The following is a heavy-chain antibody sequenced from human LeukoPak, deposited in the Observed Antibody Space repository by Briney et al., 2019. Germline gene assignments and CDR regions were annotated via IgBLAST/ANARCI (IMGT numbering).Heavy chain of an antibody. J-gene: IGHJ2*01. V-gene: IGHV3-74*01. CDR1: GFTFSSSW. CDR2: MNANGRTI. CDR3: ARAGNYYFDL. D-gene: IGHD1-7*01. Sequence: GGSLRLSCAASGFTFSSSWMHWVRQGPGKGLVWVARMNANGRTINYADSVKGRFTISRDNAKNTLYLQMNSLRTEDAAVYYCARAGNYYFDLWGRGTQVTVSS.